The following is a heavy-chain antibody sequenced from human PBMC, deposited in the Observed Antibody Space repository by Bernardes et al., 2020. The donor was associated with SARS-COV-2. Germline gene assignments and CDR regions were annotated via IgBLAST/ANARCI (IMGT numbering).Heavy chain of an antibody. CDR2: ISGSGGST. V-gene: IGHV3-23*01. Sequence: GGSLRLSCAASGFTFRSYDMTWVRQDPGTGLACVSGISGSGGSTYYADSVKGRFTISRDNSKSTLYLQMNSLRAEDTAVYYCAKDISGSYYVFDYWGQGTLITGSS. D-gene: IGHD1-26*01. CDR3: AKDISGSYYVFDY. J-gene: IGHJ4*02. CDR1: GFTFRSYD.